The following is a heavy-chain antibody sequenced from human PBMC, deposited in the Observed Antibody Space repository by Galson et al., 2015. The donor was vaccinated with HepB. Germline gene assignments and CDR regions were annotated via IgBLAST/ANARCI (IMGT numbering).Heavy chain of an antibody. J-gene: IGHJ3*02. CDR3: ARHPHRHTELPYYYDSSGYYSRGAFDI. CDR1: GYSFTSYW. CDR2: IYPGDSDT. V-gene: IGHV5-51*01. D-gene: IGHD3-22*01. Sequence: QSGAEVKKPGESLKISCKGSGYSFTSYWIGWVRQMPGKGLEWMGIIYPGDSDTRYSPSFQGQVTISADKSISTAYLQWSSLKASDTAMYYCARHPHRHTELPYYYDSSGYYSRGAFDIWGQGTMVTVSS.